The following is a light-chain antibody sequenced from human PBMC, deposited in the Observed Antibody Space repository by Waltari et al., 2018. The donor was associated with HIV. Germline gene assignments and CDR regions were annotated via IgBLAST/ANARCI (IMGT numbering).Light chain of an antibody. CDR2: EVS. CDR1: SSDVGDYY. CDR3: SSYISSATPE. Sequence: QSALTQPASVSGSPGQSISISCTGTSSDVGDYYVSWYQHHPGKAPKVIIYEVSNRPSGVSNRFSGSKSGNTASLTISGLLPEDVADYFCSSYISSATPEFGGGTRLTVL. J-gene: IGLJ3*02. V-gene: IGLV2-14*01.